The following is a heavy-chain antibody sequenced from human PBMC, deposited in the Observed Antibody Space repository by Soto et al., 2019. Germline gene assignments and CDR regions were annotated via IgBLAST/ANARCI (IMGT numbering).Heavy chain of an antibody. Sequence: GGSLRLSCAVSGFICSSYDMSWVRQAPGKGLEWVSTILVGGSTHYEDSVKGRFTISRDTSKDTVYLQMNSLTAGDTAVYYCARAEGTYTWSSEFDYWGQGTLVTVS. J-gene: IGHJ4*02. CDR2: ILVGGST. CDR3: ARAEGTYTWSSEFDY. D-gene: IGHD3-16*01. V-gene: IGHV3-23*01. CDR1: GFICSSYD.